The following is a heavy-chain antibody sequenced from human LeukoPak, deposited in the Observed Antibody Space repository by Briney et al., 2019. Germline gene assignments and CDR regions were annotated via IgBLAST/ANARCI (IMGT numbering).Heavy chain of an antibody. Sequence: GGSLRLSCATSGFSFTDYPMNWVRQAPGKGLEWISNIRTTAEGAKYAYYADSVKGRVTISRDDGKNTLYLHMNSLRDNDTAVYYCATDQRYAFDYWGQGILVTVSS. V-gene: IGHV3-48*02. CDR1: GFSFTDYP. CDR3: ATDQRYAFDY. CDR2: IRTTAEGAKYA. J-gene: IGHJ4*02. D-gene: IGHD3-9*01.